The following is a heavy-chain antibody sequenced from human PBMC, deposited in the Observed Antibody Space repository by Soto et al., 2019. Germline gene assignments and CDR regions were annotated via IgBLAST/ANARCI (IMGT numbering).Heavy chain of an antibody. CDR2: INHSGST. CDR1: GGSFSDYS. CDR3: ARLESYGDYPNYYYYGMDV. D-gene: IGHD4-17*01. V-gene: IGHV4-34*01. Sequence: PSETLSLTCAVYGGSFSDYSWTWIRQPPGKGLEWIGEINHSGSTYYNPSLKSRVTISVDTSKNQFSLKLSSVTAADTAVYYCARLESYGDYPNYYYYGMDVWGQGTTVTVSS. J-gene: IGHJ6*02.